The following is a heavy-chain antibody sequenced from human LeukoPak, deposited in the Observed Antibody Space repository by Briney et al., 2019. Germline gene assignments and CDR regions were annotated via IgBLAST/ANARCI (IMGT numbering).Heavy chain of an antibody. Sequence: GGSLRLSCAASGFTFSSYAMNWVRQAPGKGLEWVAVISDDGRHNYYADSVKGRLTISRDNSKSTLYLQMNSLRDDDSAAYFCARVYLERLTAGYFDHWGQGTQVTVSP. J-gene: IGHJ4*02. CDR1: GFTFSSYA. D-gene: IGHD2-8*01. CDR2: ISDDGRHN. CDR3: ARVYLERLTAGYFDH. V-gene: IGHV3-30*04.